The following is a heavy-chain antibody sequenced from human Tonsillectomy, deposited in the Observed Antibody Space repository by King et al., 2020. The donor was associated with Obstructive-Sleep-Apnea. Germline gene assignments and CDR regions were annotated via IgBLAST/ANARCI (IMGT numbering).Heavy chain of an antibody. CDR3: AKVFGSGSYYEVYYVDY. CDR1: GFTFDDYA. J-gene: IGHJ4*02. Sequence: VQLVESGGVVVQPGGSLRLSCAASGFTFDDYAMHWVRQAPGKGLEWVSLISYDGGSAYYADSVKGRFTISRDNSKNSLYLQMNSLRAEDTALYYCAKVFGSGSYYEVYYVDYWGQGTLVTVSS. V-gene: IGHV3-43D*03. D-gene: IGHD1-26*01. CDR2: ISYDGGSA.